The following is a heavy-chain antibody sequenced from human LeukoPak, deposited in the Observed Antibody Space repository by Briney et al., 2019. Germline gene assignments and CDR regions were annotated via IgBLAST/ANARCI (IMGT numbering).Heavy chain of an antibody. CDR1: GYTFTGYY. D-gene: IGHD2-15*01. J-gene: IGHJ6*03. CDR3: ARDSGSGGEDYMDV. CDR2: INPNSGGT. Sequence: ASVKVSCKVSGYTFTGYYMHWVRQAPGQGLEWMGWINPNSGGTNYAQKFQGRVTMTRDTSISTAYMELSRLRSDDTAVYYCARDSGSGGEDYMDVWGKGTTVTVSS. V-gene: IGHV1-2*02.